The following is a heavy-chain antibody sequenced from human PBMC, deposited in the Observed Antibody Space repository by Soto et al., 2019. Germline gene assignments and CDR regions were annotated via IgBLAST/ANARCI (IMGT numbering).Heavy chain of an antibody. CDR1: GFSLSTAGVG. V-gene: IGHV2-5*02. CDR2: IYWDDDK. Sequence: QITLRESGPTLVKPTQTLTLTCTFSGFSLSTAGVGVGWIRQPPGKALEWLALIYWDDDKRYSPSLKSRLTITKYTSNNQVVLTMTNMDPVDAATYYCALHLTALGYFDSWGQGTLVTVSS. CDR3: ALHLTALGYFDS. D-gene: IGHD2-21*02. J-gene: IGHJ4*02.